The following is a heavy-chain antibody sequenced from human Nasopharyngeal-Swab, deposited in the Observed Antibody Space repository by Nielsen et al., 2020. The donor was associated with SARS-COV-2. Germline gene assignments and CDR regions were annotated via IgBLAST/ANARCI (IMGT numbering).Heavy chain of an antibody. V-gene: IGHV4-34*10. CDR3: ARAPPSFQFFFRERGEAFDV. J-gene: IGHJ3*01. CDR1: GGSFSGYY. Sequence: SETLSLTCGVHGGSFSGYYWNWIRQTPEKGLQWIGEINDRGNMDHNPSLKSRVTMSVDTSKNQFSLRLSSVTAADTAVYYCARAPPSFQFFFRERGEAFDVWGQGTTVIVSS. D-gene: IGHD3-16*02. CDR2: INDRGNM.